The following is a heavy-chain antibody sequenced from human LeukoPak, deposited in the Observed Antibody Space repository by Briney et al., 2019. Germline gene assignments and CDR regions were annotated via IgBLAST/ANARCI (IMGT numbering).Heavy chain of an antibody. D-gene: IGHD4-17*01. CDR2: IIPIFGIA. CDR1: GGTFSSYA. Sequence: SVKVSCKASGGTFSSYAISWVRQAPGQGLEWMGGIIPIFGIANYAQKFQGRVTITADESTSTAYMELSSLRSEDTAVYYCAREQDYGDYRDAFDIWGQGTMVTVSS. V-gene: IGHV1-69*13. CDR3: AREQDYGDYRDAFDI. J-gene: IGHJ3*02.